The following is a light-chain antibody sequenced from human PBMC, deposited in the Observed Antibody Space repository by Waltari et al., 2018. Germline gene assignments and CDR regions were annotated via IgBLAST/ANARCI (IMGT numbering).Light chain of an antibody. CDR1: SSDVGGYNY. V-gene: IGLV2-14*01. Sequence: QSALTQPASVSGSPGQSITISCTATSSDVGGYNYVSWYQQHPGKAPKLMIYDVSNRPSWVSNRFSGSKSGNTASLTISGLQAEDEADYYCSSYTSSSTPVVFGGGTKLTVL. CDR3: SSYTSSSTPVV. CDR2: DVS. J-gene: IGLJ2*01.